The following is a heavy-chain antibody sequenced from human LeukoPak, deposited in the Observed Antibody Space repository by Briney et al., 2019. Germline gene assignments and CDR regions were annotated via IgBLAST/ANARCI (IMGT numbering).Heavy chain of an antibody. D-gene: IGHD1-26*01. CDR1: GFTFSDYY. J-gene: IGHJ6*03. V-gene: IGHV3-11*04. Sequence: GGSLRLSCAASGFTFSDYYMSWIRQAPGKGLEWGSYISSSGSTIYYADSVKGRFTISRDNAKNSLYLQMNSLRAEDTAVYYCARLNSGSYYYYYYYYMDVWAKGTTVTVSS. CDR3: ARLNSGSYYYYYYYYMDV. CDR2: ISSSGSTI.